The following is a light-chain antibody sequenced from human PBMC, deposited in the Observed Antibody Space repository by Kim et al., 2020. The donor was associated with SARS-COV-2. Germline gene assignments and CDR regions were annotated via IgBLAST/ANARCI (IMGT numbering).Light chain of an antibody. CDR3: QVWDTNSDHVV. Sequence: APGQTAEITCGGNRMGTKSVHWYQQRPGQAPVVVIYSDRERPSGIPERLSGSNSGNTATLTLSGVEAGDEADYYCQVWDTNSDHVVFGGGTQLTVL. CDR2: SDR. J-gene: IGLJ3*02. CDR1: RMGTKS. V-gene: IGLV3-21*04.